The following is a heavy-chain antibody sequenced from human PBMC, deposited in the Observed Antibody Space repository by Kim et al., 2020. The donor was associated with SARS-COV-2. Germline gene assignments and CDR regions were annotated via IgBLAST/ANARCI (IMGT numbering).Heavy chain of an antibody. CDR2: I. J-gene: IGHJ6*02. Sequence: IWYADSRRGRFTITGDNAKNSLYLQMNSLRAEDTAVYYCAREETTRYGMDVWGQGTMVTVSS. V-gene: IGHV3-11*01. CDR3: AREETTRYGMDV. D-gene: IGHD1-1*01.